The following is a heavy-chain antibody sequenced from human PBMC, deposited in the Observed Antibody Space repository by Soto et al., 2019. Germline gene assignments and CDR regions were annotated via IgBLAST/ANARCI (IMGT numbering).Heavy chain of an antibody. D-gene: IGHD6-19*01. J-gene: IGHJ6*03. CDR3: AISPGIAVAGTPRHYYYYYMDV. CDR1: GGSISSYY. V-gene: IGHV4-59*01. Sequence: SETLSLTCTVSGGSISSYYWSWIRQPPGKGLEWIGYIYYSGSTNYNPSLKSRVTISVDTSKNQFSLKLSSVTAADTAVYYCAISPGIAVAGTPRHYYYYYMDVWGKGTTVTVSS. CDR2: IYYSGST.